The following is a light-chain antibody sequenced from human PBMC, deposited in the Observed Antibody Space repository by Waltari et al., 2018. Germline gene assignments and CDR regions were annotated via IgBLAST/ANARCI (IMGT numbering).Light chain of an antibody. CDR2: DFS. CDR3: CSYAGSYTWV. J-gene: IGLJ3*02. V-gene: IGLV2-11*01. Sequence: QSALTQPRSVSGSPGQSVPISRTGTSSDVGGYNSVSWYQQHPGKAPKLMIYDFSKRPSGVPDRFSGSKSGNTASLTISGLQAEDEADYYCCSYAGSYTWVFGGGTKLTVL. CDR1: SSDVGGYNS.